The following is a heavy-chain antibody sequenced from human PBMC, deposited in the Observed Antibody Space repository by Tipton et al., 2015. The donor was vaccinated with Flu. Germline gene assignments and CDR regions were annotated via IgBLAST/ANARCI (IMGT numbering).Heavy chain of an antibody. CDR1: GFTFSDYY. D-gene: IGHD6-6*01. V-gene: IGHV3-11*04. J-gene: IGHJ3*02. CDR2: ISSSGSTI. Sequence: SLRLSCAASGFTFSDYYMSWIRQAPGKGLEWVSYISSSGSTIYYADSVKGRFTISRDNAKNSLYLQMNSLRAEDTAVYYCARSMMAGGSSSWDAAFDIWGQGTMVTVSS. CDR3: ARSMMAGGSSSWDAAFDI.